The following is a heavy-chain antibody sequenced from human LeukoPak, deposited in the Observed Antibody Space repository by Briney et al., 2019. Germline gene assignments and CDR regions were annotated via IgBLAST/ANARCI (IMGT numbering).Heavy chain of an antibody. CDR2: ISYDGSNK. V-gene: IGHV3-30-3*01. D-gene: IGHD6-6*01. CDR1: GFTFSSYA. J-gene: IGHJ6*02. CDR3: ARDQTYSSSSYYYYGMDV. Sequence: PGGSLRLSCAASGFTFSSYAMHWVRQAPGKGLEWVAVISYDGSNKYYADSVKGRFTISRDNSKNTLYLQMSSLRAEDTAVYYCARDQTYSSSSYYYYGMDVWGQGTTVTVSS.